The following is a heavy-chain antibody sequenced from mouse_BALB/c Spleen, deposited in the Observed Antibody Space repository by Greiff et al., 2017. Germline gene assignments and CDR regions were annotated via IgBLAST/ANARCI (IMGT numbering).Heavy chain of an antibody. J-gene: IGHJ4*01. Sequence: EVQLQQSGPSLVKPSHSLSLSCSATGDSITSCYWNWIRKFPGNKLEYMGYISYSSSTYYNPSLKSRISITRDTSKNQYYLQLNSVTTEDTATYYCARWGDYAMDYWGQGTSVTVSS. CDR2: ISYSSST. V-gene: IGHV3-8*02. CDR1: GDSITSCY. CDR3: ARWGDYAMDY.